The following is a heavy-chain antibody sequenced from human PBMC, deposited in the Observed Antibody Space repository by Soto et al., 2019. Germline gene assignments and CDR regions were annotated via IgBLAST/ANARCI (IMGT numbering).Heavy chain of an antibody. V-gene: IGHV1-69*06. J-gene: IGHJ4*02. CDR1: GGTFSSYA. D-gene: IGHD2-15*01. CDR3: ERDEYCSGGSCYSGGYYFDY. Sequence: SVKVSCKASGGTFSSYAISWGRQAPGQGLEWMGGIIPIFGTANCAQKFEGRGTRTADKYTSRGYMELVRVRAEDTGGHYCERDEYCSGGSCYSGGYYFDYWGQGTLVTVSS. CDR2: IIPIFGTA.